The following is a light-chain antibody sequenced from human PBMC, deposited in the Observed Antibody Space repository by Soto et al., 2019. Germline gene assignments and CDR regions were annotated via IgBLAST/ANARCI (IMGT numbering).Light chain of an antibody. CDR2: GTS. CDR3: QQYGSSPRT. V-gene: IGKV3-20*01. Sequence: EIVLTRSPGTLSLSPGERATLSCRASQSVSSSYLAWYQQKPGQAPRLLIYGTSNRATGIPDRFSGSGSGTDFSLTISSLEPGDLAVYYCQQYGSSPRTFGQGTKVDIK. J-gene: IGKJ1*01. CDR1: QSVSSSY.